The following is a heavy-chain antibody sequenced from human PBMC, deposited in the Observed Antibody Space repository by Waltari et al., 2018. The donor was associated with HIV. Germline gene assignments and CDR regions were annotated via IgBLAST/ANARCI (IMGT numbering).Heavy chain of an antibody. CDR3: ARGDYDDYGGRNWFDP. V-gene: IGHV4-4*07. D-gene: IGHD4-17*01. Sequence: QVQLQESGPGLVKPSETLSLPCPGSGGSMTRYYCNWIRQPAGKGLEWIGRISTRGTTYYNPALRSRVILSVDTSKTQFNLNLYSVTAADAAVYYCARGDYDDYGGRNWFDPWGQGTLVTVSS. CDR1: GGSMTRYY. J-gene: IGHJ5*02. CDR2: ISTRGTT.